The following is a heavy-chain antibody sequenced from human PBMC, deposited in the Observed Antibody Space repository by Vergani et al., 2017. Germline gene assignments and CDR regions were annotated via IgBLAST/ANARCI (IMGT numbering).Heavy chain of an antibody. Sequence: QVQLVESGGGVVQPGRSLRLSCAASGFTFSSYAMHWVRQAPGKGLEWVAVISYDGSNKYYADSVKGRFTISRDNSKNTLYLQMNSLRAEDTAVYYCARDRAYSYGSGVLGYWGQGTLVTVSS. CDR3: ARDRAYSYGSGVLGY. J-gene: IGHJ4*02. CDR2: ISYDGSNK. CDR1: GFTFSSYA. V-gene: IGHV3-30-3*01. D-gene: IGHD5-18*01.